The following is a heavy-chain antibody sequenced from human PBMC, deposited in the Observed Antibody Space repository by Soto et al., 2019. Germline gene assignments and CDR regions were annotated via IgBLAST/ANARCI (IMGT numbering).Heavy chain of an antibody. CDR3: SRFWYFATSVYPTCPYGLDV. V-gene: IGHV4-34*01. CDR2: VNHSGST. J-gene: IGHJ6*01. D-gene: IGHD3-22*01. CDR1: GGSFSGNY. Sequence: QVHLQQWGAGLLKPSETLSLTCGVSGGSFSGNYWTWIRQPPGKGLQWIGEVNHSGSTNYNPSLRSRVARSIDTSKKQSSMNLTSVTAADAAVYYCSRFWYFATSVYPTCPYGLDVW.